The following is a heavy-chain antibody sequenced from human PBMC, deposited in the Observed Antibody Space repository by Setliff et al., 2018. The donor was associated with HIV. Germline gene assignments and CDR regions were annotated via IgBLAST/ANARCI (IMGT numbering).Heavy chain of an antibody. D-gene: IGHD2-2*01. J-gene: IGHJ5*02. Sequence: SETLSLTCAVSGGSISSYYWSWIRQPPGKGLEWIGYIYSSGSTNYNPSLESRVTMSVDTSRNQFSLKLSSVTAADMAVYYCARAGYCSSASCYFSGWFDPWGQGTLVTVSS. CDR1: GGSISSYY. CDR2: IYSSGST. V-gene: IGHV4-4*08. CDR3: ARAGYCSSASCYFSGWFDP.